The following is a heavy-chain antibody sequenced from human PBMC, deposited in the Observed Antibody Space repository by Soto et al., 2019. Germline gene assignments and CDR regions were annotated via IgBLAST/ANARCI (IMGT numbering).Heavy chain of an antibody. V-gene: IGHV4-31*03. CDR1: GGSISSGGYY. Sequence: PSETLSLTCTVSGGSISSGGYYWSWIRQHPGKGLEWIGYIYYSGSTYYNPSLKSRVTISVDTSKNQFSLKLSSVTAADTAVYYCARGSVRGGIPVDYWGQGTLVTVSS. CDR3: ARGSVRGGIPVDY. CDR2: IYYSGST. J-gene: IGHJ4*02. D-gene: IGHD3-10*01.